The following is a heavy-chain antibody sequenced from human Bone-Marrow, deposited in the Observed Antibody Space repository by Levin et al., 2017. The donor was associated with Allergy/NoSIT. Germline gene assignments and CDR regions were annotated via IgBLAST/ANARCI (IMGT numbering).Heavy chain of an antibody. Sequence: SETLSLTCSVSGGSISSGDDYWTWIRQSPGKGLEWIGNVYYSGFTYYNPSLKSRVSMSADTSKNQFSLNLRSVTAAETAVYFCARVFFGSGSHHDRGLDVWGQGTTVTVSS. CDR3: ARVFFGSGSHHDRGLDV. CDR2: VYYSGFT. J-gene: IGHJ6*02. CDR1: GGSISSGDDY. D-gene: IGHD3-10*01. V-gene: IGHV4-30-4*08.